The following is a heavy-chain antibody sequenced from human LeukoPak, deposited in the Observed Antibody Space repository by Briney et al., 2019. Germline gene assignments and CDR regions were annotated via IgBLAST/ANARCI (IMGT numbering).Heavy chain of an antibody. CDR1: GFTFDDYA. CDR2: ISWNSGSI. Sequence: PGGSLRLSCAASGFTFDDYAMHWVRQAPGKGLEWVSGISWNSGSIGYADSVKGRFTISRDNAKNSLYLQMNSLRAEDTALYYCAKDMSYSSSSYPDYWGQGTLVTVSS. V-gene: IGHV3-9*01. D-gene: IGHD6-6*01. CDR3: AKDMSYSSSSYPDY. J-gene: IGHJ4*02.